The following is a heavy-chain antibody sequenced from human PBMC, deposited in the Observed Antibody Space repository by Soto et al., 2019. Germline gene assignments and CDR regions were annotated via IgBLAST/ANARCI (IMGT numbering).Heavy chain of an antibody. CDR1: GFTFSSYW. D-gene: IGHD1-1*01. V-gene: IGHV3-7*03. J-gene: IGHJ3*02. CDR2: IKQDGSEK. CDR3: ARDLSVQLEPFDAFDI. Sequence: GGSLRLSCAASGFTFSSYWMSWVRQAPGKGLEWVANIKQDGSEKYYVDSVKGRFTISRDNAKNSLYLQMNSLRAEDTAVYYCARDLSVQLEPFDAFDIWGQGTMVTVSS.